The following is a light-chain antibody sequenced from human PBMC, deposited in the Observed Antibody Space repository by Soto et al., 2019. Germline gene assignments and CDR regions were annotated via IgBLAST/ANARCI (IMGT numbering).Light chain of an antibody. Sequence: DIEMTQSPSSLSASVGDRVTITCRASQGISNYLAWYQQKPGKVPKLLMYGASTLQSGVPSRFSGSGSGTEFTLIISSLQPEDVETYYCQKYNSDPQTFGPGTKVDIK. J-gene: IGKJ3*01. V-gene: IGKV1-27*01. CDR3: QKYNSDPQT. CDR2: GAS. CDR1: QGISNY.